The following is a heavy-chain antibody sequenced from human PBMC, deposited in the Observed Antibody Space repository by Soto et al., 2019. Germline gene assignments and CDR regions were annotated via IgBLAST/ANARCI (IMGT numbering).Heavy chain of an antibody. CDR2: IDPRDSYS. Sequence: GESLKISCKGSGYSFTSYWITWVRQMPGKGLEWMGRIDPRDSYSSYSPSFQGHVNMSADKSISTAYLQWSSLMASDTAMYYCARTYYSGSGSYYIFDYWGRGTLVTVSS. J-gene: IGHJ4*02. CDR3: ARTYYSGSGSYYIFDY. D-gene: IGHD3-10*01. CDR1: GYSFTSYW. V-gene: IGHV5-10-1*01.